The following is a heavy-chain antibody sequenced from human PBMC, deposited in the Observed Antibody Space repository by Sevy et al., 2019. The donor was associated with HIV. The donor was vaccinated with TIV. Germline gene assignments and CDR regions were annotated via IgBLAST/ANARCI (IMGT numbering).Heavy chain of an antibody. CDR1: GFTFGTYA. J-gene: IGHJ4*02. CDR3: AKAVYASKVVGTNWFDY. CDR2: ISGSGGRT. Sequence: GGSLRLSCAASGFTFGTYAMSWVRQAPGKGLEWVSTISGSGGRTYYADSVKGRFTISRDNSKNTLNLQMNSLRAEDTAVYYCAKAVYASKVVGTNWFDYWGQGTLVTVSS. D-gene: IGHD5-12*01. V-gene: IGHV3-23*01.